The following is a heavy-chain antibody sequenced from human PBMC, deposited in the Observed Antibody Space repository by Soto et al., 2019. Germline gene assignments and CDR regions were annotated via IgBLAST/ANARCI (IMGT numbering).Heavy chain of an antibody. CDR3: AREDSFDPFHH. CDR2: ISSDGSNT. Sequence: EVQLVESGGGLVQPGESLRLSCVASGFTFSRYWMNWVRQAPGKGLVWVSRISSDGSNTTHADSVKGRFTISRDHAKNTLYLQMNSLRVEDTAVYHCAREDSFDPFHHWGQGTLVTVSS. D-gene: IGHD2-21*01. V-gene: IGHV3-74*01. CDR1: GFTFSRYW. J-gene: IGHJ1*01.